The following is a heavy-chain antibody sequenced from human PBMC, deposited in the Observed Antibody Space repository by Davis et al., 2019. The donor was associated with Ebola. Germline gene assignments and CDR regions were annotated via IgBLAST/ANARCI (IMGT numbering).Heavy chain of an antibody. D-gene: IGHD2-2*01. CDR2: TYYRSKWYN. CDR3: ARLTQINDQFCLSTSCYTGGNFDY. Sequence: SETLSLTCAISGDSVSSNSALWIWIRQSPSRGLEWLGRTYYRSKWYNDYAVSVKSRITINPDTSKNQFSLKLSSVTAADTAVYYCARLTQINDQFCLSTSCYTGGNFDYWGQGTLVTVSS. V-gene: IGHV6-1*01. CDR1: GDSVSSNSAL. J-gene: IGHJ4*02.